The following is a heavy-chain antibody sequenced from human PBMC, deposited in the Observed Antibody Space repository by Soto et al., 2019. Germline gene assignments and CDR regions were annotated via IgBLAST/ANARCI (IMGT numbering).Heavy chain of an antibody. J-gene: IGHJ4*02. V-gene: IGHV3-21*01. CDR2: VSKSDYT. D-gene: IGHD2-2*01. CDR1: GFPFNNYG. Sequence: GGPLRLSCTVSGFPFNNYGINWVRQAPGKGLEWVSSVSKSDYTYYSDSVKGRFTISRDNAKNSVSLQMNTLRVEDTAVYYCAREDSIIIPAVSDFWGQGTLVTVSS. CDR3: AREDSIIIPAVSDF.